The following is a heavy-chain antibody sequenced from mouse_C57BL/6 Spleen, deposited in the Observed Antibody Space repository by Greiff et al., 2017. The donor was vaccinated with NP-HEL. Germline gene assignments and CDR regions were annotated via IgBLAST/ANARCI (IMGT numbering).Heavy chain of an antibody. V-gene: IGHV1-18*01. Sequence: VQLKESGPELVKPGASVKIPCKASGYTFTDYNMDWVKQSHGKSLEWIGDINPNNGGTIYNQKFKGKATLTVDKSSSTAYMELRSLTSEDTAVYYCARGDYYGSSYGHWYFDVWGTGTTVTVSS. CDR2: INPNNGGT. D-gene: IGHD1-1*01. CDR3: ARGDYYGSSYGHWYFDV. J-gene: IGHJ1*03. CDR1: GYTFTDYN.